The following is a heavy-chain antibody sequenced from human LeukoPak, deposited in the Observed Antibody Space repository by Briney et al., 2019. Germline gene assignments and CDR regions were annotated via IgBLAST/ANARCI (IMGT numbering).Heavy chain of an antibody. Sequence: GGSLRLSCAASGFTFSSYEMNWVRQAPGKGLEWVSYISSSGSTIYYADSVKGRITISRDNAKNSLYLQMNSLRAEDTAVYYCARLGGFYYYYYGMDVWGKGTTVTVSS. J-gene: IGHJ6*04. CDR1: GFTFSSYE. CDR2: ISSSGSTI. CDR3: ARLGGFYYYYYGMDV. V-gene: IGHV3-48*03.